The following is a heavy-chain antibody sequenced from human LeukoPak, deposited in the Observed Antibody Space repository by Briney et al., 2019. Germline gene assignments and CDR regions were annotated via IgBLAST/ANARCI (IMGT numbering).Heavy chain of an antibody. V-gene: IGHV3-30*02. CDR2: IRYDGSNK. D-gene: IGHD2-2*01. J-gene: IGHJ4*02. CDR3: AKSQDQLLVYYFDY. Sequence: GGSLRLSCAASGFTFSSYGMHWVRQAPGKGLEWVAFIRYDGSNKYHADSVKGRFTISRDNSKNTLYLQMNSLRAEDTAVYYCAKSQDQLLVYYFDYWGQGTLVTVSS. CDR1: GFTFSSYG.